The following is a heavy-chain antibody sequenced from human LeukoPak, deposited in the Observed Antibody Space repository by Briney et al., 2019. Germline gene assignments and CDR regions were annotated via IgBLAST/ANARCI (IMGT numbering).Heavy chain of an antibody. CDR3: ARTRLARSSDY. CDR1: GGSISGGDYY. CDR2: IHYTGST. J-gene: IGHJ4*02. D-gene: IGHD2-21*01. V-gene: IGHV4-30-4*01. Sequence: SQTLSLTCTVPGGSISGGDYYWTWIRQPPGKGLEWIGYIHYTGSTSYNPSLKSRITISPDTSRNQFSLKLSSVTAADTAVYYCARTRLARSSDYWGQGTLVTVSS.